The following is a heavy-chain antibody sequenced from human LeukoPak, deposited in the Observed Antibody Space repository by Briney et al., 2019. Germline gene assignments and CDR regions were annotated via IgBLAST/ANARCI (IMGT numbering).Heavy chain of an antibody. CDR2: IWYDGSNK. D-gene: IGHD4-17*01. J-gene: IGHJ5*02. CDR3: VRGETTVTTWFDP. Sequence: PGRSLRLSCAASGFTFSSYGMHWVRQAPGKGLEWVTVIWYDGSNKYYADSVKGRFTISRDNSKNTLYLQMNSLRAEDTAVYYCVRGETTVTTWFDPWGQGTLVTVSS. CDR1: GFTFSSYG. V-gene: IGHV3-33*01.